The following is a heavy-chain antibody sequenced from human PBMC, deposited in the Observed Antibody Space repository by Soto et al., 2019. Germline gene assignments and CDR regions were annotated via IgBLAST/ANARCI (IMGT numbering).Heavy chain of an antibody. CDR1: GYIFVNYG. V-gene: IGHV1-18*01. Sequence: QVQLVQSGPEVRKPGASVKVSCKASGYIFVNYGITWVRRAPGQGLEWMGWISAHNGNTNYASKVQGRITMTTNTSTSTAWIDRGDLTAGDTGAYYWGIVENDVAPTPQDVWGQGTTVTVSS. CDR3: GIVENDVAPTPQDV. CDR2: ISAHNGNT. J-gene: IGHJ6*02. D-gene: IGHD1-1*01.